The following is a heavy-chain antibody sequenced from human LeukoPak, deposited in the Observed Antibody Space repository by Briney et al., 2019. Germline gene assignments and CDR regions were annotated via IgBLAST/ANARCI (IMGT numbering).Heavy chain of an antibody. CDR3: ARPRGDDFWSGYYPDY. V-gene: IGHV3-11*01. Sequence: KPGGSLRLSCAASGFAFSDYYMSWIRQAPGKGLEWVSYISSSGSTIYYADSVKGRFTISRDNAKNSLYLQMNSLRAEDTAVYYCARPRGDDFWSGYYPDYWGQGTLVTVSS. CDR1: GFAFSDYY. J-gene: IGHJ4*02. D-gene: IGHD3-3*01. CDR2: ISSSGSTI.